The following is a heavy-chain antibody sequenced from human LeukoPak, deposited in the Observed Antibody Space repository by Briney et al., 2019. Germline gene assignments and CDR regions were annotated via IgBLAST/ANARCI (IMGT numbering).Heavy chain of an antibody. CDR2: INHSGST. CDR1: GGSFSGYY. D-gene: IGHD3-9*01. CDR3: ARHGRLRYFDWLSIDAFDI. Sequence: SETLSLTCAVYGGSFSGYYWSWIRQPPGKGLEWIGEINHSGSTNYNPSLKSRVTISVDTSKNQFSLKLSSVTAADTAVYYCARHGRLRYFDWLSIDAFDIWGQGTMVTVSS. V-gene: IGHV4-34*01. J-gene: IGHJ3*02.